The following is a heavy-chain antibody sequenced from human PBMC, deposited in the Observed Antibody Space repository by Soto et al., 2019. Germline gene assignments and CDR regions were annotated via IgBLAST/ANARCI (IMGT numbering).Heavy chain of an antibody. V-gene: IGHV3-74*01. J-gene: IGHJ4*02. D-gene: IGHD5-18*01. CDR2: INPDGSAT. Sequence: GGSLRLSCAASGFTFSGDSMHWVRQAPGKGLVWVSRINPDGSATNYADSVKGRFTISRDNAKNTLYLQMNSLRAEDTAVFYCGRGGSDSPMAPGYWGQGTLVTVSS. CDR3: GRGGSDSPMAPGY. CDR1: GFTFSGDS.